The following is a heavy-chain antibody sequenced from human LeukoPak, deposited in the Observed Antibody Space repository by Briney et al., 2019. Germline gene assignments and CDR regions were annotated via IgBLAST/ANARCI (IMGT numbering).Heavy chain of an antibody. CDR2: ISYDGSNK. CDR1: GFTFSSYA. V-gene: IGHV3-30-3*01. J-gene: IGHJ4*02. Sequence: GGSLRLSCAASGFTFSSYAMHWVRQAPGKGLEWVAVISYDGSNKYYADSVKGRFTISRDNSKNTLYLQMNSLRAEDTAVYYCASQRGFDYWGQGTLVTVSS. CDR3: ASQRGFDY.